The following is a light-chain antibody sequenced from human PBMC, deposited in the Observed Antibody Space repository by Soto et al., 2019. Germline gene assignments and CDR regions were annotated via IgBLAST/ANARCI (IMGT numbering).Light chain of an antibody. CDR3: QHYDSLPIT. J-gene: IGKJ5*01. Sequence: EIVLTQSPGTLSLSPGERATLSCRASQSVSSSYLAWYQQKPGQPPRLLIYGASSRATGIPDRFSGSGSGTDFTLTISGLEPEDFAVFYCQHYDSLPITFGQGTRLEI. CDR1: QSVSSSY. CDR2: GAS. V-gene: IGKV3-20*01.